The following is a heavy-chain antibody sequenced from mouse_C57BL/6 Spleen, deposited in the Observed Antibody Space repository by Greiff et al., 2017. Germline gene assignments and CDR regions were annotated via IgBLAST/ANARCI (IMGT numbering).Heavy chain of an antibody. J-gene: IGHJ4*01. D-gene: IGHD1-1*02. V-gene: IGHV2-6-1*01. CDR2: IWSDGST. CDR3: AGQGLWPYYAMDY. CDR1: GFSFTSYG. Sequence: VQVVESGPGLVAPSQSLSITCTVSGFSFTSYGVHWVRQPPGTGLEWLVVIWSDGSTTYNSAPKSRPCISNDNSKSQVFLKMNSHQTDDTAMYYCAGQGLWPYYAMDYWGQGTSVTVSS.